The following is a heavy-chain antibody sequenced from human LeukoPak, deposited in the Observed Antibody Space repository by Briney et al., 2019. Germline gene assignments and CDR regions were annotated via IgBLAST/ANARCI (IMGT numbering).Heavy chain of an antibody. CDR1: GFTFSNVW. J-gene: IGHJ4*02. V-gene: IGHV3-30-3*01. D-gene: IGHD4-17*01. Sequence: GGSLRLSCAASGFTFSNVWMTWVRQAPGKGLEWVAVTSYDGSNKYYADSVKGRFTISRDNSKNKVYLQMNSLRTEDTAVYYCARDAQASTVTPIGSYYFEYWGQGTLVTVSS. CDR3: ARDAQASTVTPIGSYYFEY. CDR2: TSYDGSNK.